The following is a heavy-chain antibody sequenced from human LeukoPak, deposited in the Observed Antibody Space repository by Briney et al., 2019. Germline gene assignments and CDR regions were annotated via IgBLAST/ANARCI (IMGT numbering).Heavy chain of an antibody. D-gene: IGHD6-13*01. CDR2: ISSSSSYI. V-gene: IGHV3-21*01. J-gene: IGHJ4*02. Sequence: GGSLRLSCAASGFTFSSYSMTWVRQAPGKGLEWVSSISSSSSYIYYADSVKGRFTISRDNAKNSLYLQMNSLRAEDTAVYYCAIVGIAAADFDYWGQGTLVTVSS. CDR1: GFTFSSYS. CDR3: AIVGIAAADFDY.